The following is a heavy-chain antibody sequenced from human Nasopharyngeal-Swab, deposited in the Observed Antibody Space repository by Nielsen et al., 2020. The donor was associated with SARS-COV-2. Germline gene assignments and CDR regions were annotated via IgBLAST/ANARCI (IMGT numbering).Heavy chain of an antibody. CDR1: GYTFTSYY. D-gene: IGHD3-22*01. V-gene: IGHV1-46*01. CDR2: INPSGGGT. CDR3: ARVIDGDYYDSSGFDY. Sequence: ASVKVSCKASGYTFTSYYMHWVRQAPGQGLEWMGIINPSGGGTSYAQKFQGRVTMTRDTSTSTVYMELSSLRSEDTAMYYCARVIDGDYYDSSGFDYWGQGTLVTVSS. J-gene: IGHJ4*02.